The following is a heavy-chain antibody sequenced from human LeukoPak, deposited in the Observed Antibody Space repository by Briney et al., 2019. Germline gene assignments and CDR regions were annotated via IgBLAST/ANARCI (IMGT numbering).Heavy chain of an antibody. J-gene: IGHJ4*02. CDR3: ARGGLSGIYGIDY. CDR2: IGPYNGDT. V-gene: IGHV1-18*01. D-gene: IGHD1-26*01. Sequence: GASVKVSCRASGYTFTTYGVTWVRQVPGQGFEWMGWIGPYNGDTNYAQKFQGRVTMTTDALTSTVFMELRSLRSDDTAVYFCARGGLSGIYGIDYWGQGTLVTVSS. CDR1: GYTFTTYG.